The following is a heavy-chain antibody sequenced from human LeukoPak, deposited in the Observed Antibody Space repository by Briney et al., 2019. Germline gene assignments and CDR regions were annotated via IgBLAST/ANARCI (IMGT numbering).Heavy chain of an antibody. J-gene: IGHJ5*02. D-gene: IGHD3-10*01. CDR1: GGSFSGYY. Sequence: SETLSLTCAVYGGSFSGYYWRWVRQPPGKGLEWIGEINHSGSTNYNPSLKSRVTISVDTSKNQFSLKLSSVTAADTAVYYCAPLRNYYGSGSYYSNWFDPWGQGTLVTVSS. CDR2: INHSGST. CDR3: APLRNYYGSGSYYSNWFDP. V-gene: IGHV4-34*01.